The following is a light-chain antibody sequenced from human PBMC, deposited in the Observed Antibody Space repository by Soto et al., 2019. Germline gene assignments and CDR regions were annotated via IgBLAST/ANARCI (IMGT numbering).Light chain of an antibody. CDR2: DAS. V-gene: IGKV3-11*01. Sequence: EIQFTQSPSTLSASAGDRATLSCRASQSVSSCLAWYQQKPGQSPRILIYDASSWDTGIPSRFSGSGSGTEFTLTISSLQPEDFSTYYCQQHSNSPRTFGGGTKVDIK. J-gene: IGKJ4*02. CDR1: QSVSSC. CDR3: QQHSNSPRT.